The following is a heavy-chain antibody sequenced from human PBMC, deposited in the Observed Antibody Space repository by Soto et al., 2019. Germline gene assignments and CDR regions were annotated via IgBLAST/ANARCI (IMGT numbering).Heavy chain of an antibody. J-gene: IGHJ4*02. CDR3: AKECGDIVVVGGFKEYYFDY. Sequence: QVQLVESGGGVVQPGRSLRLSCAASGFTFSSYGMHWVRQAPGKGLEWVAVISYDGSNKYYADSVKGRFTISRDNSKNTLYLQMNSLRAEDTAVYYCAKECGDIVVVGGFKEYYFDYWGQGTLVTVSS. D-gene: IGHD2-2*01. V-gene: IGHV3-30*18. CDR2: ISYDGSNK. CDR1: GFTFSSYG.